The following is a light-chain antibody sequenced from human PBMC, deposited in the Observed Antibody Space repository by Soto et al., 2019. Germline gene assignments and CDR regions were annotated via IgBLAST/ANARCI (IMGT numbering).Light chain of an antibody. Sequence: AIRMTQSPSSFSASTGDRVTITCRASQGISSYLAWYQQKPGKAPKLLIYAASTLQSGVPSRFSGSGSGTDFTLTISCLKYQDSETYYSQQYYSYTPWTFGQGTKVDIK. CDR1: QGISSY. J-gene: IGKJ1*01. V-gene: IGKV1-8*01. CDR2: AAS. CDR3: QQYYSYTPWT.